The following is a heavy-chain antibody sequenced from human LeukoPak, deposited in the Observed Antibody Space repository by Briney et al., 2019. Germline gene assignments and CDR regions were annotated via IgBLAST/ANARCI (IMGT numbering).Heavy chain of an antibody. CDR2: ISAYNGNT. D-gene: IGHD1-26*01. CDR3: ASYSDYYYYGMDV. CDR1: GYTFTSYG. J-gene: IGHJ6*02. V-gene: IGHV1-18*01. Sequence: VSVKVSCKASGYTFTSYGISWVRQAPGQGLEWMGWISAYNGNTNYAQKLQGRVTMTTDTSTSTAYMELRSLRSDDTAVYYCASYSDYYYYGMDVWCQGTTVTVSS.